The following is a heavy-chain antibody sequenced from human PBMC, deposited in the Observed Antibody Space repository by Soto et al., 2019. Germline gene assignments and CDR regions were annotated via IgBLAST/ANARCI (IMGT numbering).Heavy chain of an antibody. CDR3: ARGPAAVDY. V-gene: IGHV4-34*01. D-gene: IGHD6-13*01. CDR2: INHSGST. Sequence: SETLSLTCAVYGGSFSGYYWSWIRQPPGKGLEWIGEINHSGSTNYNPSLKSRVTISVDTSKNQFSLKLSSVTAADTAVYHCARGPAAVDYWGQGTLVTVSS. CDR1: GGSFSGYY. J-gene: IGHJ4*02.